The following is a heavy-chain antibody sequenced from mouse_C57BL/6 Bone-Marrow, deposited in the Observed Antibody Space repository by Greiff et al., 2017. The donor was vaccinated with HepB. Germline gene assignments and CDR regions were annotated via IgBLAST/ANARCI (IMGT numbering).Heavy chain of an antibody. V-gene: IGHV7-1*01. CDR3: ARDDYDGGYYAMDY. Sequence: DVMLVESGGGLVQSGRSLRLSCATSGFTFSDFYMEWVRQAPGKGLEWIAASRNKANDYTTEYSASVKGRFIVSRDTSQSILYLQMNALRAEDTAIYYCARDDYDGGYYAMDYWGQGTSVTVSS. J-gene: IGHJ4*01. CDR2: SRNKANDYTT. D-gene: IGHD2-4*01. CDR1: GFTFSDFY.